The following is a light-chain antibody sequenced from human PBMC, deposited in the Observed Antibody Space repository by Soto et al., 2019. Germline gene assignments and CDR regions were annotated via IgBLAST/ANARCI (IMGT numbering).Light chain of an antibody. J-gene: IGLJ1*01. V-gene: IGLV2-14*01. Sequence: QSVLTQPASVSGSLGQSITISCSGTSSDVGAYNYVSWYQQYPGKAPKLMIYHVTDRPSGVSNRFSGSKSGNTASLTISGLQAEDDADYYCCSYTPSNTFVFGTGTEVTVL. CDR2: HVT. CDR3: CSYTPSNTFV. CDR1: SSDVGAYNY.